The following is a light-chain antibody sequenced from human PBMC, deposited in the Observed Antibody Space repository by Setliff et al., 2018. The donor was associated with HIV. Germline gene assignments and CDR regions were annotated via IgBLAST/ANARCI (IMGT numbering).Light chain of an antibody. CDR1: SSDIGRYNL. V-gene: IGLV2-23*01. J-gene: IGLJ1*01. Sequence: QSALAQPASVSGSPGQSITISCTGTSSDIGRYNLVSWYQQYPGKAPKLMIYQATKRASGVSNRFSGAKSGNTASLTISGLQAEDEADYYCCSNTGSNTDVFGSGTKVTV. CDR2: QAT. CDR3: CSNTGSNTDV.